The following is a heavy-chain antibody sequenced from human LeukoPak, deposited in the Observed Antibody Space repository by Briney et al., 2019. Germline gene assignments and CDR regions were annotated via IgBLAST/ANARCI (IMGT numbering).Heavy chain of an antibody. Sequence: PSETLSLTCTVSGGSISSGDCYWSWIRQPPGKGLEWIGYIYYSGSTYYNPSLKSRVTISVDTSKNQFSLKLSSVTAADTAVYYCARDGAALGIPNWFDPWGQGTLVTVSS. D-gene: IGHD7-27*01. CDR1: GGSISSGDCY. CDR2: IYYSGST. V-gene: IGHV4-30-4*08. J-gene: IGHJ5*02. CDR3: ARDGAALGIPNWFDP.